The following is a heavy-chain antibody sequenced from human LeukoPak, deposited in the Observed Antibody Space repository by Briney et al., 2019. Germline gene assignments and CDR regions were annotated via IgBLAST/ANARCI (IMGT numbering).Heavy chain of an antibody. CDR2: IIPIFGTA. V-gene: IGHV1-69*06. J-gene: IGHJ4*02. CDR3: AKTPSIAVAVSPSFDY. D-gene: IGHD6-19*01. Sequence: ASVKVSCKAFGGTFSSYAISWARQAPGQGLEWMGGIIPIFGTANYAQKFQDRVTITADKSTSTAYMELSSLRSEDTAMYYCAKTPSIAVAVSPSFDYWGQGTLVTVSS. CDR1: GGTFSSYA.